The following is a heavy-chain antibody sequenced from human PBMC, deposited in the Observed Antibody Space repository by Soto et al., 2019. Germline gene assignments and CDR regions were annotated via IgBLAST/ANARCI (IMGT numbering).Heavy chain of an antibody. CDR2: ISYDGSNK. V-gene: IGHV3-30*03. D-gene: IGHD5-18*01. Sequence: QVQLVESGGGVVQPGRSLRLSCAASGFTFSSYGMHWVRQAPGKWLEWVAVISYDGSNKYYADSVKGRFTISRDNSKNTLYLQMNSLRAEDTAVYYCATQGGYSYMGRFDYWGQGTLVTVSS. CDR1: GFTFSSYG. J-gene: IGHJ4*02. CDR3: ATQGGYSYMGRFDY.